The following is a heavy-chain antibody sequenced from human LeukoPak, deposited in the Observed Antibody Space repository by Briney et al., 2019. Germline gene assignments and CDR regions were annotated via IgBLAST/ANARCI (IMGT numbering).Heavy chain of an antibody. J-gene: IGHJ5*02. V-gene: IGHV3-23*01. CDR2: TSNRGAST. CDR1: ALTFSSCA. CDR3: ARAHLSTVTYNWFDP. D-gene: IGHD4-17*01. Sequence: PGGSLRLSCAASALTFSSCAMSWVRQAPGKGLGWVSSTSNRGASTDYADSVRGRFTVSTDNSKNTLFLQMNRLRAEDTAVYYCARAHLSTVTYNWFDPWGQGTLVTVSS.